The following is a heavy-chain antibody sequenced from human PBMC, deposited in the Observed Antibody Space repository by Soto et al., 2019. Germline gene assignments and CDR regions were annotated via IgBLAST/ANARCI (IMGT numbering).Heavy chain of an antibody. D-gene: IGHD3-22*01. Sequence: QVQLVESGGGVVQPGRSLRLSCAASGFTFSSYGMHWVRQAPGKGLEWVAVIWYDGSNKYYADSVKGRFTISRDNSKNTLYLQMNSLRAEDTAVYYCARDLVAYYYASSGYPGNWFDPWGQGTLVTVSS. V-gene: IGHV3-33*01. CDR3: ARDLVAYYYASSGYPGNWFDP. J-gene: IGHJ5*02. CDR1: GFTFSSYG. CDR2: IWYDGSNK.